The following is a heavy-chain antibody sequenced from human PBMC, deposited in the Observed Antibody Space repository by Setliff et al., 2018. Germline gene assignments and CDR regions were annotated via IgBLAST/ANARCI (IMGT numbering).Heavy chain of an antibody. V-gene: IGHV3-30*02. CDR2: IQHDGSNK. D-gene: IGHD2-21*02. Sequence: GGSLRLSCVASGFSFSTYGMHWVRQAPGKGLEWVAFIQHDGSNKYYADSVKGRFTVSRDNAKNSLYLQMNSLRAEDTAVYYCARGWVAVTVDYWGQGSLVTVSS. J-gene: IGHJ4*02. CDR3: ARGWVAVTVDY. CDR1: GFSFSTYG.